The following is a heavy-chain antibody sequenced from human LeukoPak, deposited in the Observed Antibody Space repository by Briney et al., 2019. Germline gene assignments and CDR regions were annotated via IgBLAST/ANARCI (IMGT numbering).Heavy chain of an antibody. D-gene: IGHD2-21*02. V-gene: IGHV4-59*01. CDR1: GGSISSYY. CDR3: ARAAYCGGDCYSPYYFDY. Sequence: SETLSLTCTVSGGSISSYYWSWIRQPPGKGLEWLGYIYYSGSTNYNPSLKSRVTISVDTSKNRFSLKLSSVTAADTAVYYCARAAYCGGDCYSPYYFDYWGQGTLVTVSS. CDR2: IYYSGST. J-gene: IGHJ4*02.